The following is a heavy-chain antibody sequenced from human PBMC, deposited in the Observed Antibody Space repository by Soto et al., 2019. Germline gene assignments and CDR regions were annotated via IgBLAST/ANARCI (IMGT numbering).Heavy chain of an antibody. Sequence: PGGSLRLSCAASGFTFSRYGMHWVRQAPGKGLEWVALIWNDGIRKVYVDSVKGRFTISRDNSKNTLDLQMNSLRAEDTAVYYCGRDDDYEANAIDLWGPGTLVTVSS. J-gene: IGHJ5*02. D-gene: IGHD3-22*01. V-gene: IGHV3-33*01. CDR2: IWNDGIRK. CDR3: GRDDDYEANAIDL. CDR1: GFTFSRYG.